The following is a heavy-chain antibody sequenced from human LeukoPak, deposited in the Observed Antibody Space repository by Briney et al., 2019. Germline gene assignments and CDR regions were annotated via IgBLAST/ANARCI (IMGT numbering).Heavy chain of an antibody. CDR1: GGPISTSSYY. CDR3: ARLPCGYDPGWFDP. J-gene: IGHJ5*02. V-gene: IGHV4-39*01. D-gene: IGHD5-12*01. Sequence: PSETLSLTCTASGGPISTSSYYWVRVRPPQGRGLESIGNVYDSGATDYNPSLKSRITISVDTSKNQFSLNLSSVTATDTAVYYCARLPCGYDPGWFDPWGQGTPVTASS. CDR2: VYDSGAT.